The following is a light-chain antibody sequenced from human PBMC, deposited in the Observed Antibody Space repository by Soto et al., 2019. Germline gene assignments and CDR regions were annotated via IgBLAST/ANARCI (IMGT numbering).Light chain of an antibody. CDR1: QSVSSSY. CDR2: GAS. V-gene: IGKV3-20*01. CDR3: QQYDSSPWP. Sequence: EIVLTQSPGTLSLSPGERATLSCRASQSVSSSYLAWYQQKPGQAPRLLIYGASSRATGIPDRFSGSGSGTDFTLAISRLEPEDLAVYFCQQYDSSPWPFGQGTKVEI. J-gene: IGKJ1*01.